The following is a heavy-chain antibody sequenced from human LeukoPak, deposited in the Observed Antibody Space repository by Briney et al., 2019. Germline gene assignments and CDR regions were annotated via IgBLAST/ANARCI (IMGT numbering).Heavy chain of an antibody. CDR1: GFTFSTSG. Sequence: PGGFLRLSCAASGFTFSTSGMHWVRQAPGKGLEWVAFIRNDGSNKYYGDSMKGRFTIFRDNSKNTLYLQMNTLRAEDTAVYYCARGGRTPFDYWGQGTLVTVSS. CDR2: IRNDGSNK. V-gene: IGHV3-30*02. CDR3: ARGGRTPFDY. J-gene: IGHJ4*02. D-gene: IGHD3-16*01.